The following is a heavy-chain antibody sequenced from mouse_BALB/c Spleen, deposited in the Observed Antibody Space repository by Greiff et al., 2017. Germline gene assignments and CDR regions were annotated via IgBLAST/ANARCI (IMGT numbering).Heavy chain of an antibody. J-gene: IGHJ3*01. CDR3: TRDGNFAGWFAY. D-gene: IGHD2-1*01. V-gene: IGHV5-6-4*01. CDR1: GFTFSSYT. Sequence: VQLQESGGGLVKPGGSLKLSCAASGFTFSSYTMSWVRQTPEKRLEWVATISSGGSYTYYPDSVKGRFTISRDNAKNTLYLQMSSLKSEDTAMYYCTRDGNFAGWFAYWGQGTLVTVSA. CDR2: ISSGGSYT.